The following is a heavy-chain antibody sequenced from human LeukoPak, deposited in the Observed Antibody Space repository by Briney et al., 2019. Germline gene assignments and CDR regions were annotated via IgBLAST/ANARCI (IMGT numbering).Heavy chain of an antibody. V-gene: IGHV4-39*01. J-gene: IGHJ3*02. CDR1: GGSISSGGYY. Sequence: SETLSLTCTVSGGSISSGGYYWGWIRQPPGKGLEWIGSIYHTGSAYYSPSLKSRVTISVDTSKNQFSLKVTSVTAADTAVFYCARLDYGDYSSGEAFDIWGQGTMVTVSS. D-gene: IGHD4-17*01. CDR3: ARLDYGDYSSGEAFDI. CDR2: IYHTGSA.